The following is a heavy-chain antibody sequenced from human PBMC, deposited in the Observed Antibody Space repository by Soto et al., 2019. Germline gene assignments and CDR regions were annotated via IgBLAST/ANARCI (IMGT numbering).Heavy chain of an antibody. J-gene: IGHJ6*02. Sequence: GGSLRLSCAASGFTFSSYSMSWVRQAPGKGLEWVSGFRSSGDDGTTYYADSVKGRFTISRDNSKNSLYLQMNSLSDEDTAVYYCARGGWNYDCIDVWGQGTTVTVSS. CDR1: GFTFSSYS. CDR3: ARGGWNYDCIDV. CDR2: FRSSGDDGTT. V-gene: IGHV3-23*01. D-gene: IGHD3-3*01.